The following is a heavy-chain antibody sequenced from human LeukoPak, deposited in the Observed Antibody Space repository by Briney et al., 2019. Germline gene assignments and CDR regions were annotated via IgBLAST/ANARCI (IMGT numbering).Heavy chain of an antibody. V-gene: IGHV3-30*02. CDR1: GFTFSSYG. D-gene: IGHD1-14*01. J-gene: IGHJ6*03. CDR2: IRYDGSNK. Sequence: GGSLRLSCAASGFTFSSYGMHWVRQAPGKGLEWVAFIRYDGSNKYYADSVKGRFTISRDNAKNSLYLQLTSLRAEDTAVYYCARDSNRYYYYMDVWGKGTTVTISS. CDR3: ARDSNRYYYYMDV.